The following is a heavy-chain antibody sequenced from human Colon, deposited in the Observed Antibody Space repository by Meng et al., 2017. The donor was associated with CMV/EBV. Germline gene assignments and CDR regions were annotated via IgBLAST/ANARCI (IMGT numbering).Heavy chain of an antibody. J-gene: IGHJ4*02. V-gene: IGHV3-30*02. CDR2: IRYDGSNK. CDR3: AKVWGGRYCSSTSCRYGVDY. CDR1: GFTFSSYG. D-gene: IGHD2-2*01. Sequence: LSLTCAASGFTFSSYGMHWVRQAPGKGLEWVAFIRYDGSNKYYADSVKGRFTISRDNSKNTLYLQMNSLRAEDTAVYYCAKVWGGRYCSSTSCRYGVDYWGQGTLVTVSS.